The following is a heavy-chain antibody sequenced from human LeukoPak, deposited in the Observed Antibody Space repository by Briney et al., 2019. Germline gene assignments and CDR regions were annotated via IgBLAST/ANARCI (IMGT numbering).Heavy chain of an antibody. Sequence: PGGSLRLSCTASGFTFGDYAMSWFRQAPGKGLEWVGFIRSKAYGGTTEYAASVKGRFTISRDDSKSIAYLQMNSLKTEDTAVYYCTRGIKKQQLVHSYWFDPWGQGTLVTVSS. CDR2: IRSKAYGGTT. CDR3: TRGIKKQQLVHSYWFDP. J-gene: IGHJ5*02. V-gene: IGHV3-49*03. D-gene: IGHD6-13*01. CDR1: GFTFGDYA.